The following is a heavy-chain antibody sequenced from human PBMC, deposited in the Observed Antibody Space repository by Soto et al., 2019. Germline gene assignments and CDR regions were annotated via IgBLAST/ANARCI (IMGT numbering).Heavy chain of an antibody. CDR2: ISYDGSNK. J-gene: IGHJ4*02. CDR3: ARDRERWLQLPFDY. V-gene: IGHV3-30-3*01. Sequence: TFSSYAMHWVRQAPGKGLEWVAVISYDGSNKYYADSVKGRFTISRDNSKNTLYLQMNSLRAEDTAVYYCARDRERWLQLPFDYWGQGTLVTVSS. CDR1: TFSSYA. D-gene: IGHD5-18*01.